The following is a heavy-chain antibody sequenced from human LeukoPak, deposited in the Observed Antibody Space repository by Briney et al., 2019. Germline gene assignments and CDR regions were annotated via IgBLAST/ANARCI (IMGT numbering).Heavy chain of an antibody. CDR1: GYTFTSYD. CDR3: ARRQYGSGSPLYY. J-gene: IGHJ4*02. D-gene: IGHD3-10*01. Sequence: ASVKVSCKASGYTFTSYDINWVRQTTGQGLEWMGWMNPNSGNTGYAQKFQGRVTITGNTSITTAYMELSNLRSEDTAVYYCARRQYGSGSPLYYWGQGTLITVSS. V-gene: IGHV1-8*03. CDR2: MNPNSGNT.